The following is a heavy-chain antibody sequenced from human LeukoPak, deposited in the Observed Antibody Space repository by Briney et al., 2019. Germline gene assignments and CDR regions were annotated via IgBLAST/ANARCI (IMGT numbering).Heavy chain of an antibody. J-gene: IGHJ4*02. D-gene: IGHD7-27*01. CDR1: GYSFTNYG. V-gene: IGHV1-18*01. Sequence: GASVKVSFKASGYSFTNYGISWVRQAPGQGLEWMGRISAYNDNAHYAQGLEGRVTMTSETSTRTAYMELRSLRSDDTAVYYCARSTLGIEFDYWGQGSLVTVSS. CDR3: ARSTLGIEFDY. CDR2: ISAYNDNA.